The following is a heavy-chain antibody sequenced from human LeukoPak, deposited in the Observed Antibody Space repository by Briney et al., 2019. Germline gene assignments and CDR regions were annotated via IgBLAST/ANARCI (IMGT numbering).Heavy chain of an antibody. Sequence: GGSLRLSCAASGFTFDDYAMSWVRQAPGKGLEWVSAISGSGGSTYYADSVKGRFTISRDNSKNTLYLQMNSLRAEDTAVYYCASLYDFWSGYLDYWGQGTLVTVSS. CDR3: ASLYDFWSGYLDY. J-gene: IGHJ4*02. CDR1: GFTFDDYA. D-gene: IGHD3-3*01. V-gene: IGHV3-23*01. CDR2: ISGSGGST.